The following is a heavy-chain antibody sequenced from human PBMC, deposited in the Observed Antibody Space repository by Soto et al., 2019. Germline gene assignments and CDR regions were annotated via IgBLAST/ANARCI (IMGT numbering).Heavy chain of an antibody. D-gene: IGHD2-15*01. CDR2: IYPGDSDT. Sequence: PEESLKISCKGSGYIFTSYWIGWVRQMPGKGLEWMGIIYPGDSDTRCSPSFQGQVTISADKSISTAYLQWSSLKASDTALYHCARSDRYCRGGRCSNRVPESYYYYMDVWWKGITVSVS. CDR3: ARSDRYCRGGRCSNRVPESYYYYMDV. J-gene: IGHJ6*03. CDR1: GYIFTSYW. V-gene: IGHV5-51*01.